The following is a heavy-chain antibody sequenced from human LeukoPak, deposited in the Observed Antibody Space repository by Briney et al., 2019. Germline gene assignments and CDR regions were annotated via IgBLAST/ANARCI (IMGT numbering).Heavy chain of an antibody. D-gene: IGHD2-2*01. CDR3: ARYRSRGTAFDI. Sequence: SQTLSLTCTVSGGSISSGDYYWSWIRQPPGKGLEWIGYIYYSGSTYYNPSLKSRVTISVDTSKNQFSLKLSSVTAADTAVYYCARYRSRGTAFDIWGQGTMVTVSS. CDR1: GGSISSGDYY. CDR2: IYYSGST. J-gene: IGHJ3*02. V-gene: IGHV4-30-4*01.